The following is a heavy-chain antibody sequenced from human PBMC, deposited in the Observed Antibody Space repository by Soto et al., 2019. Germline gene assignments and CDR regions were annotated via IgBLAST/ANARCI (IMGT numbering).Heavy chain of an antibody. J-gene: IGHJ4*02. CDR2: IKPDGSEA. Sequence: EVQVVESGGGLVQPGGSLRLSCVTSGLTFTNYWMNWVRLPPGKGLEWVGNIKPDGSEAYYVDSLKGRFTIYRDNARNSEYQQKNTLRADDPGVYYCSGHSGAYPPYWGMGDLVTVSS. CDR1: GLTFTNYW. V-gene: IGHV3-7*01. D-gene: IGHD1-26*01. CDR3: SGHSGAYPPY.